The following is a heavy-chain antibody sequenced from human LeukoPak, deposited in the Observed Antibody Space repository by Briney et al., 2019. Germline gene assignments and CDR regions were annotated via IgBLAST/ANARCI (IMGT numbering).Heavy chain of an antibody. D-gene: IGHD6-13*01. CDR2: TFHRSKWYN. V-gene: IGHV6-1*01. CDR3: TRVRTGQLVLSGGMDV. CDR1: GDSVSSNSAA. J-gene: IGHJ6*02. Sequence: SQTLSLTCAISGDSVSSNSAAWNWVRQSPSRGLEWLGRTFHRSKWYNDYAVFVKSRITINPDTSKNQFSLQLNSVTPEDTAVYYCTRVRTGQLVLSGGMDVWGQGTTVTVSS.